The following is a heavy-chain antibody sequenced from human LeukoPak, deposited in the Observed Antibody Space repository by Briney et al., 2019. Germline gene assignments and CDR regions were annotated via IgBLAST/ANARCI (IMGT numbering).Heavy chain of an antibody. V-gene: IGHV4-59*04. CDR1: GASISRHY. CDR2: ISYTWSN. J-gene: IGHJ4*02. CDR3: AGDQNNVSWSYW. D-gene: IGHD2-8*02. Sequence: SETLSLTCTVSGASISRHYWSWLRQPPGRGLEWIGYISYTWSNDYNPSLKDRVTMSIDTSKNQFSLSLNAVTATDGAVYFCAGDQNNVSWSYWWGQGTLVTVSS.